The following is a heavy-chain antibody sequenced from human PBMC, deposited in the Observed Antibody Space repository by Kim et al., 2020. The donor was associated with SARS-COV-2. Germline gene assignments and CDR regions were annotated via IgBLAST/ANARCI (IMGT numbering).Heavy chain of an antibody. D-gene: IGHD2-2*02. Sequence: SVKVSCKASGGSFSDAFSWVRQAPGQGLEWMGRITPIVGIPNYAQKFQGRVTISADKSTSTVYMDLSSLTSEDTAVFYCARGKPVPAATPLYYYYYMDVCGKGTTVTVSS. CDR1: GGSFSDA. V-gene: IGHV1-69*04. CDR2: ITPIVGIP. CDR3: ARGKPVPAATPLYYYYYMDV. J-gene: IGHJ6*03.